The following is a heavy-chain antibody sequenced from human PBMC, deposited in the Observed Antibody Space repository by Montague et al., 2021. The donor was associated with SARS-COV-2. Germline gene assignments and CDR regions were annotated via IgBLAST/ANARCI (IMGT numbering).Heavy chain of an antibody. J-gene: IGHJ4*02. Sequence: SLRLSCAASGFTFSSQWMSWVRQASGKGLEWVANIKEDGSVRQYAASVKGRFTISRDNAKNSLVLQMNSLRVEDTAFYYCSSGDFFDYWGQGTLVTVSS. CDR3: SSGDFFDY. V-gene: IGHV3-7*01. CDR2: IKEDGSVR. D-gene: IGHD3-16*01. CDR1: GFTFSSQW.